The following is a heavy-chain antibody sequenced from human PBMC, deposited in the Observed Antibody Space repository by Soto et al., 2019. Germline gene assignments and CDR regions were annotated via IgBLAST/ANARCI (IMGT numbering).Heavy chain of an antibody. CDR3: ARDSGIVLVSWFDP. D-gene: IGHD2-8*01. CDR1: GYTFTSYG. CDR2: ISAYNGNT. Sequence: ASVKVSCKASGYTFTSYGISWVRQAPGQGLEWMGWISAYNGNTNYAQKLQGRVTMTTDTSTSTAYMELRSLRSDDTAVYYCARDSGIVLVSWFDPWGQGTLVTVSS. J-gene: IGHJ5*02. V-gene: IGHV1-18*01.